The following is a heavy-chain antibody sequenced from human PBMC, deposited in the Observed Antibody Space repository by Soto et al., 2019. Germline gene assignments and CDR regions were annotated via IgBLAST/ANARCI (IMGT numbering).Heavy chain of an antibody. J-gene: IGHJ6*02. V-gene: IGHV5-10-1*01. D-gene: IGHD2-2*01. CDR3: ASDIVVVPAAKAYYYYGMDV. Sequence: EESLKISCKGSGYSFTSYWISWVRQMPGKGLEWMGRIDPSDSYTNYSPSFQGHVTISADKSISTAYLQWSSLKVSDTAMYYCASDIVVVPAAKAYYYYGMDVWGQGTTVTVSS. CDR1: GYSFTSYW. CDR2: IDPSDSYT.